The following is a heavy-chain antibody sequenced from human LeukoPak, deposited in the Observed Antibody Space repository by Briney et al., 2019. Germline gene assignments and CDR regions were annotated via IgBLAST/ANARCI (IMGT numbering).Heavy chain of an antibody. D-gene: IGHD5-18*01. J-gene: IGHJ3*02. V-gene: IGHV4-59*08. CDR1: GTSISSYY. Sequence: SETLSLTCTVSGTSISSYYWSWLRQHPGKGPEWLGYVTYTGSKYNPSLKSRVTISTARSKKEVSLRLSSVTAADTAMYFCARHVDTALIGAFHISGQGTMVTVS. CDR2: VTYTGS. CDR3: ARHVDTALIGAFHI.